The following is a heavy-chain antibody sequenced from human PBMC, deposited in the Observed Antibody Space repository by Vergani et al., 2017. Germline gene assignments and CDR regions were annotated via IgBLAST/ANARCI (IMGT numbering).Heavy chain of an antibody. V-gene: IGHV1-69*01. Sequence: QVQLVQSGAEVKKPGSSLILSCKASGGSFKNYAFSWVRQAPGQGLEWLGGIIPTFGTATYAQRCQGRVTITADESTSTAYMDLTSLRLEDTAVYYCASNTYWSGNGEDHWGQGTLITVSS. CDR1: GGSFKNYA. D-gene: IGHD3-3*01. CDR3: ASNTYWSGNGEDH. CDR2: IIPTFGTA. J-gene: IGHJ4*02.